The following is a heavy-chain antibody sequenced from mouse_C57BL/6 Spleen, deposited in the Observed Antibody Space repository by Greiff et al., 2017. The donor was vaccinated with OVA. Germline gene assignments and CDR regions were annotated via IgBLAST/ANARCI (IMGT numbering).Heavy chain of an antibody. CDR2: ISSGSSTI. Sequence: EVKVIESGGGLVKPGGSLKLSCAASGFTFSDYGMHWVRQAPEKGLEWVAYISSGSSTIYYADTVKGRFTISRDNAKNTLFLQMTSLRSEDTAMYYCARGVGFYAMDYWGQGTSVTVSS. J-gene: IGHJ4*01. CDR1: GFTFSDYG. D-gene: IGHD1-1*02. V-gene: IGHV5-17*01. CDR3: ARGVGFYAMDY.